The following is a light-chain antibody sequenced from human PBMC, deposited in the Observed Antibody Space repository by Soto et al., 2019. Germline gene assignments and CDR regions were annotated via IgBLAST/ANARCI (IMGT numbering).Light chain of an antibody. CDR1: QSVNSN. Sequence: EIVMTQSPATLSVSPGERATLSCRASQSVNSNLGGYRQKPGQAPRLLISDASTRATGVPARFSGSGSGTEFTPTISGLQSEDSGMYYCQQYNFWPPLTFGGGTKVEIK. J-gene: IGKJ4*01. CDR2: DAS. V-gene: IGKV3-15*01. CDR3: QQYNFWPPLT.